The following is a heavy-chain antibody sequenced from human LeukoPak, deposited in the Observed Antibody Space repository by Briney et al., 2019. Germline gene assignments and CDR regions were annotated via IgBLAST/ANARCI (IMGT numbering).Heavy chain of an antibody. CDR1: GFTFSSYG. V-gene: IGHV3-30*02. CDR2: IRYDGSNK. D-gene: IGHD5-18*01. Sequence: PGGSLRLSCAASGFTFSSYGMHWVRQAPGKGLEWVAFIRYDGSNKYYADSVKGRFTISRDNSKNTLYLQMNSLRAEDTAVYYCAREGYSYGSRDYYYYYMDVWGKGTTVTVSS. J-gene: IGHJ6*03. CDR3: AREGYSYGSRDYYYYYMDV.